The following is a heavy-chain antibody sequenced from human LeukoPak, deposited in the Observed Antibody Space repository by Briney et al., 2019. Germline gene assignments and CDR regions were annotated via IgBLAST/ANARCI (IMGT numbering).Heavy chain of an antibody. CDR3: ARSVAFISSANWFDP. CDR2: INHSGST. Sequence: SETLSLTCAVYGGHFSGYYWSWIRQPPGKGLEWIGEINHSGSTNYNPSLKSRVTISVDTSKNQFSLKLSSVTAADTAVYYCARSVAFISSANWFDPWGQGTLVTVSS. J-gene: IGHJ5*02. CDR1: GGHFSGYY. V-gene: IGHV4-34*01. D-gene: IGHD6-6*01.